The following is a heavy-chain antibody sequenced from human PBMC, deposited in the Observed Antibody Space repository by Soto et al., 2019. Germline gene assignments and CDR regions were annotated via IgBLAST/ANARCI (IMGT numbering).Heavy chain of an antibody. CDR1: GFTFSDYY. Sequence: QVQLVESGGGLVKPGGSLRLSCAASGFTFSDYYMSWIRQAPGKGLEGVSYISSSGSTIYYADSVKGRFTISRDNAKHSLYLQMNSLRAEDTAVYYCARDQNLGNMITFPIVDYWGQGTLVTVSS. D-gene: IGHD3-16*01. V-gene: IGHV3-11*01. J-gene: IGHJ4*02. CDR2: ISSSGSTI. CDR3: ARDQNLGNMITFPIVDY.